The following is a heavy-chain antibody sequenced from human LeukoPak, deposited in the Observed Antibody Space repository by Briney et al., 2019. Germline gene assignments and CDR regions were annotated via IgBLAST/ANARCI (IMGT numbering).Heavy chain of an antibody. CDR1: GYTFTSYG. V-gene: IGHV1-18*01. CDR2: ISAYNCNT. J-gene: IGHJ6*03. D-gene: IGHD2-2*01. Sequence: AAVKVSCKASGYTFTSYGISWVRPAPGQGREWMGWISAYNCNTNYAQKLQGRVTMTTDTSSGTAYIDLMSLRSDDTAVYYCARGGLLGYCSSTSCYWFGPMDVWGKGTTVTVSS. CDR3: ARGGLLGYCSSTSCYWFGPMDV.